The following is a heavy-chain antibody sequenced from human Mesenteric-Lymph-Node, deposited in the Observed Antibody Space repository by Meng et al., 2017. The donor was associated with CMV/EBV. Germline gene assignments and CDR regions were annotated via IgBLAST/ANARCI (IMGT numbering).Heavy chain of an antibody. CDR3: ARGLAQLERRWFDP. D-gene: IGHD1-1*01. CDR1: GFTFSSYD. CDR2: ISSNGGTT. V-gene: IGHV3-64*02. J-gene: IGHJ5*02. Sequence: GESLKISCVASGFTFSSYDMHWVRQAPGKGLEYVSAISSNGGTTYYADSVRGRFTISRDNSKNTLYLQMGSLRAEDMAVYYCARGLAQLERRWFDPWGQGILVTVSS.